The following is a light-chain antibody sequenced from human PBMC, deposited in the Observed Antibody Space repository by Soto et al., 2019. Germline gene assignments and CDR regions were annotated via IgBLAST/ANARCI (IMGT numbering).Light chain of an antibody. CDR3: CSFAGSSTSFG. V-gene: IGLV2-23*01. CDR2: EGF. CDR1: SSDVGSYDL. Sequence: QSALTQPASVSGSPGQSITISCTGTSSDVGSYDLVSWYQPHPGKAPKLIIYEGFKRPSGVSNRFSGSKSANTASLTISVLQAEDEADYHCCSFAGSSTSFGFGTGTKVPVL. J-gene: IGLJ1*01.